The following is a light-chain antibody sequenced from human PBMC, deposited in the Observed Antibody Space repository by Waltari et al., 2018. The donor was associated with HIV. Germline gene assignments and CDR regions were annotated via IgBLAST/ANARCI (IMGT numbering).Light chain of an antibody. V-gene: IGLV1-47*02. CDR2: NNG. Sequence: QSVLGQESSASGTAGQRVVISCSGTGANIGKNYAYWYQQFAGATPRLIIYNNGQRPSVVPDRFSGSKSGVSASLVISGLQSGDEATYYCATWDANQWVFGGGTKVSVL. J-gene: IGLJ3*02. CDR3: ATWDANQWV. CDR1: GANIGKNY.